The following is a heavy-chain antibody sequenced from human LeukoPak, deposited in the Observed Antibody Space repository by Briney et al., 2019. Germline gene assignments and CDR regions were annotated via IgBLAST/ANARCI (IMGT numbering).Heavy chain of an antibody. J-gene: IGHJ4*02. CDR1: GGTFSSYA. V-gene: IGHV1-69*13. D-gene: IGHD3-9*01. CDR2: IIPIFGTS. Sequence: GASVKVSCKASGGTFSSYAISWVRQAPGQGLEWMGGIIPIFGTSNYAQKFQGRVTITADESTSTAYMELSSLRSEDTAVYYCAAGGVYYDILTGYSGDYENFDYWGLGTLVTVSS. CDR3: AAGGVYYDILTGYSGDYENFDY.